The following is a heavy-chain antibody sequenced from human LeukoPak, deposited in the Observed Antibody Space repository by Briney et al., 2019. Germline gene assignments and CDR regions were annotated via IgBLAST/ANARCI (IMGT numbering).Heavy chain of an antibody. CDR3: ASAPRIKYYYYYGMDV. CDR1: GGTFSSYA. V-gene: IGHV1-69*13. CDR2: IIPIFGTA. Sequence: SVKVSCTASGGTFSSYAISWVRQAPGQGLEWMGGIIPIFGTANYAQKFQGRVTITADESTSTAYMELSSLRSEDTAVYYCASAPRIKYYYYYGMDVWGKGTTVTVSS. J-gene: IGHJ6*04.